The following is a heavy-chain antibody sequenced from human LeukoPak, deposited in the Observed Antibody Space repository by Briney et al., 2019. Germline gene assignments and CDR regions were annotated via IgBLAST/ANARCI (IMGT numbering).Heavy chain of an antibody. CDR2: IYYSGST. Sequence: PSETLSLTCTVSGGSISSYYWSWIRQPPGKGLEWIGYIYYSGSTNYNPSLKSRVTISVDTSKNQFSLKLSSVTAADTAVYYCARDSGSELLWFGELSYAFDIWGQGTMVTVSS. V-gene: IGHV4-59*01. D-gene: IGHD3-10*01. J-gene: IGHJ3*02. CDR3: ARDSGSELLWFGELSYAFDI. CDR1: GGSISSYY.